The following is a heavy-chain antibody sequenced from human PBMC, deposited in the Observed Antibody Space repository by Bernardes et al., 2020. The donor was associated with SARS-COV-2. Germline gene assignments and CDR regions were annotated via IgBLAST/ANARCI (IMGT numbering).Heavy chain of an antibody. D-gene: IGHD2-21*01. CDR2: IKYDGSEK. CDR3: AREAYCSGATCTGDGGLKAFDT. Sequence: GGSLRLSCAASGFIFSSHWMNWVRQAPGKGLEWVASIKYDGSEKYYVDSVKGRFTISRDNAKNSLYLQTNSLRAEDTAVYYCAREAYCSGATCTGDGGLKAFDTWGQGTMVIVSS. J-gene: IGHJ3*02. V-gene: IGHV3-7*04. CDR1: GFIFSSHW.